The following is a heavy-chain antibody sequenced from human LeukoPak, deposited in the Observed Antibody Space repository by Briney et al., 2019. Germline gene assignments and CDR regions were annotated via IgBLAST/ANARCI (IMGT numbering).Heavy chain of an antibody. V-gene: IGHV3-30*04. Sequence: GGSLRLSCAASGFTFSSYAIHWVRQAPGKGLEWVAFISYDGSNTYYADSVKGRFTISRDTSKNTLYLQMSSLRAEDTAVYYCASQLGDASDIWGQGTMVTVSS. CDR1: GFTFSSYA. CDR2: ISYDGSNT. CDR3: ASQLGDASDI. J-gene: IGHJ3*02. D-gene: IGHD6-13*01.